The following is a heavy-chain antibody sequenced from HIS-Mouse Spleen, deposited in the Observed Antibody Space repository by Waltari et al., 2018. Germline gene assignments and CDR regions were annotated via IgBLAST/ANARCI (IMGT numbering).Heavy chain of an antibody. CDR2: ISGSGGST. V-gene: IGHV3-23*01. Sequence: EVQLLESGGGLVQPGGSLILSCAAAGFTFSSYAMSWVLQAPGKGLEWVSAISGSGGSTYYADSVKGRFTISRDNSKNTLYLQMNSLRAEDTAVYYCANPKSVAAAPQYFQHWGQGTLVTVSS. D-gene: IGHD2-2*01. CDR3: ANPKSVAAAPQYFQH. CDR1: GFTFSSYA. J-gene: IGHJ1*01.